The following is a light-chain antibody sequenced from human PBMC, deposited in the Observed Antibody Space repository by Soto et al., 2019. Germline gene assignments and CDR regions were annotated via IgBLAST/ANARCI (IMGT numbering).Light chain of an antibody. Sequence: QSVLTQPASVSGSPGQSITISCTGTSSDVGGYNYVSWYQHHPGKAPKLMLYEVSNRPSGVSNRFSGSKSGDTASLIISGLQAEDEADYYCISYTSSSTLVFGGGTQLTVL. CDR3: ISYTSSSTLV. V-gene: IGLV2-14*01. CDR1: SSDVGGYNY. J-gene: IGLJ7*01. CDR2: EVS.